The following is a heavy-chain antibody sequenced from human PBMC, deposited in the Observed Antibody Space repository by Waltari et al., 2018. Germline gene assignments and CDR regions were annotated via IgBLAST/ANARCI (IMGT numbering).Heavy chain of an antibody. V-gene: IGHV4-34*01. Sequence: QVQLQQWGAGLLKPSETLSLTCAVYGGSFSGSYWSWIRQPPGKGLEWIGEINHSGSTNYNPSLKSRVTISVDTSKNQFSLKLSSVTAADTAVYYCARGGRRARVAFDIWGQGTMVTVSS. CDR1: GGSFSGSY. CDR2: INHSGST. CDR3: ARGGRRARVAFDI. J-gene: IGHJ3*02.